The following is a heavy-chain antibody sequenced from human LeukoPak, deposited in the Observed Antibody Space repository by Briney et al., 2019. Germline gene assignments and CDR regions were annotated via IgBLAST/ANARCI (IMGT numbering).Heavy chain of an antibody. V-gene: IGHV3-30-3*01. D-gene: IGHD5-18*01. J-gene: IGHJ4*02. CDR2: ISYDGSNK. CDR3: ARTVDTAMVTPYFDY. Sequence: GGSLRLSCAASGFTFSSYAMHWVRQAPGKGLEWVAVISYDGSNKYYADSVKGRFTISRDNSKNTLYLQMNSLRAEDMAVYYCARTVDTAMVTPYFDYWGQGTLVTVSS. CDR1: GFTFSSYA.